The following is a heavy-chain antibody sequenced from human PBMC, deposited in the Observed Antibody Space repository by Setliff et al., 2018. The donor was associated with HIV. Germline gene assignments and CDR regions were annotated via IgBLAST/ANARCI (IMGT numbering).Heavy chain of an antibody. J-gene: IGHJ4*02. CDR3: ARVRARYSSSWSFDY. CDR1: GFTFSTYS. V-gene: IGHV3-21*01. D-gene: IGHD6-13*01. CDR2: ISVSGFNI. Sequence: GGSLRLSCAASGFTFSTYSMNWVRLAPGRGLEWTSSISVSGFNIYYADSVKGRFFVSRDDAKNSLFLQMDSLRTEDTAVYFCARVRARYSSSWSFDYWGQGTPVTVSS.